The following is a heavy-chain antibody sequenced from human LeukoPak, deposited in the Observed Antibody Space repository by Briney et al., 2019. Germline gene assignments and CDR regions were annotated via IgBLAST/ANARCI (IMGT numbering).Heavy chain of an antibody. CDR2: VSVNGGDA. CDR1: GFTFSSYS. V-gene: IGHV3-21*01. D-gene: IGHD6-25*01. CDR3: SRDLSSSALDY. Sequence: GGSLRLSCVASGFTFSSYSMNWVRQAPGKGLEWVSSVSVNGGDAYYADSVKGRFTISRDNAKNSLFLQMNSLRAEDTAVYYCSRDLSSSALDYWGQGTLVTVSS. J-gene: IGHJ4*02.